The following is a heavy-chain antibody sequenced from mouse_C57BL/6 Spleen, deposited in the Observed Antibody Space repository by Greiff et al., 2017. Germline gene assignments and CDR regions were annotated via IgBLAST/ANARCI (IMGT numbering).Heavy chain of an antibody. Sequence: DVKLVESGPGMVKPSQSLSLTCTVTGYSITSGYDWHWIRHFPGNKLEWMGYISYSGSTNYNPSLKSRISITHDTSKNHFFLKLNSVTTEDTATYYCARAPSPGAMDYWGQGTSVTVSS. CDR2: ISYSGST. J-gene: IGHJ4*01. CDR1: GYSITSGYD. V-gene: IGHV3-1*01. CDR3: ARAPSPGAMDY.